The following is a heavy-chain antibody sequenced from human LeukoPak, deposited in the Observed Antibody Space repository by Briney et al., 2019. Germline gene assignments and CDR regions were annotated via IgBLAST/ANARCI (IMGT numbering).Heavy chain of an antibody. CDR2: ISSSSSYI. CDR3: ARSPRGYSFYFDY. Sequence: GGSLRLSCAASGFTFSSYSMNWVRQAPGKGLEWVSSISSSSSYIYYVDSVKGRFTISRDNAKNSLYLQMNSLRAEDTAVYYCARSPRGYSFYFDYWGQGTLVTVSS. CDR1: GFTFSSYS. D-gene: IGHD3-22*01. J-gene: IGHJ4*02. V-gene: IGHV3-21*01.